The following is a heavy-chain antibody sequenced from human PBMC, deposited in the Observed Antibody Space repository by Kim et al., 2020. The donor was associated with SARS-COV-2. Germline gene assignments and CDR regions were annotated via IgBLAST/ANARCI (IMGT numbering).Heavy chain of an antibody. D-gene: IGHD3-3*01. CDR3: ARVTKPNYDFWSGYYSSADY. CDR2: IYYSGST. CDR1: GGSISSGGYY. V-gene: IGHV4-31*03. Sequence: SETLSLTCTVSGGSISSGGYYWSWIRQHPGKGLEWIGYIYYSGSTYYNPSLKSRVTISVDTSKNQFSLKLSSVTAADTAMYYCARVTKPNYDFWSGYYSSADYWGQGTLVTVSS. J-gene: IGHJ4*02.